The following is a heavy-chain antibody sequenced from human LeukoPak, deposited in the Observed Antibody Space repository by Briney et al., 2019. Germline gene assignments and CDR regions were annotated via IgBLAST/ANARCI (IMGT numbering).Heavy chain of an antibody. J-gene: IGHJ4*02. CDR2: ISAYNGNT. V-gene: IGHV1-18*01. CDR3: ARDLGSPIDY. Sequence: AASVKASCKASGYTFTSYGISWVRQAPGQGLEWMGWISAYNGNTNYAQKLQGRVTMTRDTSTSTVYMELSSLRSEDTAVYYCARDLGSPIDYWGQGTLVTVSS. CDR1: GYTFTSYG. D-gene: IGHD1-26*01.